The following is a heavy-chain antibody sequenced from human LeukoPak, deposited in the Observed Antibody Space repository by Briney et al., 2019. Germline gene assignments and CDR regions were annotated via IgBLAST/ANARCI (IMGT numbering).Heavy chain of an antibody. CDR2: INLNGGST. D-gene: IGHD3-3*01. CDR3: ARDRPAAYYDFWSGPFSAVNWFDH. Sequence: PGGSLRLSCAASGFTFDDYGMSWVRQSPGKGLEGGSGINLNGGSTAYADSVKGRFTISRDNAKNSLYLQMNSLRAEDTALYYCARDRPAAYYDFWSGPFSAVNWFDHWGQGTLVTVSS. CDR1: GFTFDDYG. J-gene: IGHJ5*02. V-gene: IGHV3-20*04.